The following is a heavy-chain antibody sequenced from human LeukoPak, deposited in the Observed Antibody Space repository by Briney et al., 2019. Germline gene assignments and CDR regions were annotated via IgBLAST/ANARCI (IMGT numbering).Heavy chain of an antibody. CDR2: VSHDGTT. Sequence: SETLSLTCSVSGDSVTAYYWNWIRQATGKGLEWIGYVSHDGTTNYTPSFRSRVVMSVDTANNTISLSLASVTAADTGVYYCARLDCYDVVGCYNHWGRGTPVTVS. CDR1: GDSVTAYY. V-gene: IGHV4-59*08. J-gene: IGHJ5*02. CDR3: ARLDCYDVVGCYNH. D-gene: IGHD3/OR15-3a*01.